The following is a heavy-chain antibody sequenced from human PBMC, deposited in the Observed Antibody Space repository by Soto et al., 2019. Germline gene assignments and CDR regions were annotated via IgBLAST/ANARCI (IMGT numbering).Heavy chain of an antibody. CDR3: ARDEIAARPGFDY. J-gene: IGHJ4*02. CDR2: INPSGGST. V-gene: IGHV1-46*01. D-gene: IGHD6-6*01. CDR1: GYTFTIYY. Sequence: GASVKVSCKASGYTFTIYYMHWVLQSPGRGLEWMGIINPSGGSTSYAQKFQGRVTMTRDTSTSTVYMELSSLRSEDTAVYYCARDEIAARPGFDYWGQGTQVTVSS.